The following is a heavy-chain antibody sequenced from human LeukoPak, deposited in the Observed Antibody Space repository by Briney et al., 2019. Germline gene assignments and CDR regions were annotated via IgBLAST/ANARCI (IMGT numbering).Heavy chain of an antibody. CDR3: AKVGSNYDILTGLDYNYGMDV. D-gene: IGHD3-9*01. V-gene: IGHV3-23*01. Sequence: PGGSLRLSCAASGFTFSSYAMSWVRQAPGKGLEWVSAISGSGGSTYYADSVKGRFTTSRDNSKNTLYLQMNSLRAEDTAVCYCAKVGSNYDILTGLDYNYGMDVWGQGTTVTVSS. J-gene: IGHJ6*02. CDR1: GFTFSSYA. CDR2: ISGSGGST.